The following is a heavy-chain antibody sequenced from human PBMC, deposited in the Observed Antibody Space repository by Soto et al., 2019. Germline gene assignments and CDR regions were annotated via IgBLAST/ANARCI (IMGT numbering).Heavy chain of an antibody. J-gene: IGHJ4*02. D-gene: IGHD1-7*01. CDR2: INHSGST. CDR3: ASVTGTGTTGATPDKAGP. CDR1: GGSFSGYY. V-gene: IGHV4-34*01. Sequence: SETLSLTCAVYGGSFSGYYWSWIRQPPGKGLEWIGEINHSGSTNYNPSLKSRVTISVDTSKNQFSLKLSSVTAADTAVYYCASVTGTGTTGATPDKAGPWGQGTLVTVSS.